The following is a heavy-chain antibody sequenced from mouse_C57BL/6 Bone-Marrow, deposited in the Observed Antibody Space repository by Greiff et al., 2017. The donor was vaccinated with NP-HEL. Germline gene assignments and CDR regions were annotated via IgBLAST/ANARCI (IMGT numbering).Heavy chain of an antibody. J-gene: IGHJ1*03. CDR2: INYDGSST. Sequence: EVQGVESEGGLVQPGSSMKLSCTASGFTFSDYYMAWVRQVPEKGLEWVANINYDGSSTYYLDSLKSRFIISIDNADNSLYLQMSSLKTEDTATDYCAREDHWGVRYFDVWGTGTTVTVSS. CDR3: AREDHWGVRYFDV. D-gene: IGHD4-1*01. CDR1: GFTFSDYY. V-gene: IGHV5-16*01.